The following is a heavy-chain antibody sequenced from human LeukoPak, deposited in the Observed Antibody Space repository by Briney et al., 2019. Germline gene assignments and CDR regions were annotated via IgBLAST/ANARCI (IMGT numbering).Heavy chain of an antibody. V-gene: IGHV3-48*04. J-gene: IGHJ4*02. CDR2: ISSSSSTI. D-gene: IGHD3-9*01. CDR1: GFTFSSYS. CDR3: ARDRVTYFDWEVYYFDY. Sequence: GGSLRLSCAASGFTFSSYSMNWVRQAPGKGLEWVSYISSSSSTIYYADSVKGRFTISRDNAKNSLYLQMNSLRAEDTAVYYCARDRVTYFDWEVYYFDYWGQGTLVTVSS.